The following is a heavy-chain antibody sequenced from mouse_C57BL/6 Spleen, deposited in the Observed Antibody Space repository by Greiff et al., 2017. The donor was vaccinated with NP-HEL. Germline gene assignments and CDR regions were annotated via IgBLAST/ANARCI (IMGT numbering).Heavy chain of an antibody. CDR1: GYTFTSYW. Sequence: QVQLQQPGAELVKPGASVKMSCKASGYTFTSYWITWVKQRPGQGLEWIGDIYPGSGSTNYNEKFKSKATLTVDTSSSTAYMQLSSLTSEDSAVYYCASLITTVVPYWYCDVWGTGTTVTVSS. CDR3: ASLITTVVPYWYCDV. V-gene: IGHV1-55*01. D-gene: IGHD1-1*01. CDR2: IYPGSGST. J-gene: IGHJ1*03.